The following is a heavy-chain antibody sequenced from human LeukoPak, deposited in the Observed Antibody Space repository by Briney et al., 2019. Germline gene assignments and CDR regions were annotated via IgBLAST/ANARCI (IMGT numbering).Heavy chain of an antibody. CDR3: ARETAAAGAFDI. CDR2: IYYSGST. J-gene: IGHJ3*02. V-gene: IGHV4-31*03. Sequence: PSQTLSLTCTVSGGSISSGGYYWSWIRQHPGKGLEWIGYIYYSGSTYYNPSLKSRVAISEDTSKNQFSLKLSSVTAADTAVYYCARETAAAGAFDIWGQGTMVTVSS. CDR1: GGSISSGGYY. D-gene: IGHD6-13*01.